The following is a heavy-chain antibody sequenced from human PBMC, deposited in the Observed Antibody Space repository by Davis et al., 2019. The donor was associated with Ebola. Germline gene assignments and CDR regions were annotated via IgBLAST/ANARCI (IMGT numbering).Heavy chain of an antibody. V-gene: IGHV3-21*01. Sequence: GESLKISCAASGFTFSSYSMNWVRQAPGKGLEWVSSISSSSSYIYYADSVKGRFTISRDNAKNSLYLQMNSLRAEDTAVYYCARERDYYDSSGYGDYWGQGTLVTVSS. CDR3: ARERDYYDSSGYGDY. J-gene: IGHJ4*02. CDR1: GFTFSSYS. D-gene: IGHD3-22*01. CDR2: ISSSSSYI.